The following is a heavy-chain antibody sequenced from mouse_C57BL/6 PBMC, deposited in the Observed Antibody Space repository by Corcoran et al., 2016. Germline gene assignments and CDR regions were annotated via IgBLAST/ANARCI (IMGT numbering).Heavy chain of an antibody. D-gene: IGHD2-10*01. CDR1: GYALRSYW. J-gene: IGHJ3*01. V-gene: IGHV1-80*01. CDR3: APILLWVFAY. Sequence: QVQLQQSGAELVKPGASVKISCKASGYALRSYWMNWVKQGPGKGLEWIGPFYPGDGDTNSNGKCTGKATIHADKSPRTANMQLSSLTSEDSEVYFCAPILLWVFAYCGQGTLFTVSA. CDR2: FYPGDGDT.